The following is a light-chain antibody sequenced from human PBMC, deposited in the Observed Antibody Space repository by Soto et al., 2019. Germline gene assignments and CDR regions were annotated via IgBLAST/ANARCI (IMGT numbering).Light chain of an antibody. J-gene: IGKJ2*01. CDR1: QSVSSY. CDR2: DAS. Sequence: EIVLTQSPATLSLSPGERATLSCRASQSVSSYLAWFQHKPGQAPRLLIYDASSRATGIPARFSGSGFGTDYTLTIDTLEPEDSAVYYCQQRSNWPPDTFGQGTKLQIK. CDR3: QQRSNWPPDT. V-gene: IGKV3-11*01.